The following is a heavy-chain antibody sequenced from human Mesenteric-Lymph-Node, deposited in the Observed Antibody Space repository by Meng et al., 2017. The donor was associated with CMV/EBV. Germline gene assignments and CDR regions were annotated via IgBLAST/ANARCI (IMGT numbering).Heavy chain of an antibody. D-gene: IGHD4-11*01. CDR2: IYGDNSGG. J-gene: IGHJ5*02. V-gene: IGHV3-23*03. CDR3: AKDPSPRLQRDGRFDP. Sequence: GESLKISCVASGFPFSDHAMSWVRQAPGKGLEWVSIIYGDNSGGNYADSVKGRFTISRDNSRNTVYLQMHSLRAEDTAVYYCAKDPSPRLQRDGRFDPWGQGTLVTVSS. CDR1: GFPFSDHA.